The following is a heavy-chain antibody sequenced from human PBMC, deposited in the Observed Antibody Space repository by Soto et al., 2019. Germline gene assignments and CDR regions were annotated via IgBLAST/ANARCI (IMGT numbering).Heavy chain of an antibody. CDR3: ARMGIAAAYDWYIDI. Sequence: QVQLVESGGGVVQPGRSLRLSCAASGFNFSSYGMHWVRQAPGKGLVWVAVIWYDGSNKYDADSVKGRFTISRDNSKNSLYLQMNRPRAEDTDMYACARMGIAAAYDWYIDICCRGIMVTVSS. CDR2: IWYDGSNK. D-gene: IGHD6-13*01. CDR1: GFNFSSYG. J-gene: IGHJ2*01. V-gene: IGHV3-33*01.